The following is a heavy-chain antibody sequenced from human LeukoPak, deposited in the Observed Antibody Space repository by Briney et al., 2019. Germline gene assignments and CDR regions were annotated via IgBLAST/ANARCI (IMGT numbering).Heavy chain of an antibody. Sequence: GGSLRLSCAASGFTFSSYGMHWVRQSPGRGLEWVAFLSFDGSNEFYADSLKGRFTISRDNALNSLYLQMNSLRAEDTAIYYCARSIPYGTTWYGRSDYWGQGTLVTVSS. CDR2: LSFDGSNE. D-gene: IGHD6-13*01. V-gene: IGHV3-30*03. J-gene: IGHJ4*02. CDR1: GFTFSSYG. CDR3: ARSIPYGTTWYGRSDY.